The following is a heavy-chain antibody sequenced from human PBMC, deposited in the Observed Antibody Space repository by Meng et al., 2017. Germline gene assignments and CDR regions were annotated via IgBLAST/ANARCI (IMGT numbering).Heavy chain of an antibody. CDR3: ASGLIAAAAANTNDY. V-gene: IGHV3-7*01. CDR1: GFTFSSYW. Sequence: GGSLRLSCAASGFTFSSYWMSWVRQAPGKGLEWVANIKQDGSEKYYVDSVKGRFTISRDNAKNSLYLQMNSLRAEDTAVYYCASGLIAAAAANTNDYWGQGTLVTVSS. D-gene: IGHD6-13*01. J-gene: IGHJ4*02. CDR2: IKQDGSEK.